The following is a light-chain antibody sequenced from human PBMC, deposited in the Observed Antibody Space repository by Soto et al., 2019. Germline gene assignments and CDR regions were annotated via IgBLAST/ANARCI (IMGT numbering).Light chain of an antibody. J-gene: IGKJ4*01. CDR2: AAS. CDR3: QETFSTPSFT. V-gene: IGKV1-39*01. Sequence: DIQMTQSPSSLSASVGYGVTITCRASQIISNYVNWYQQKPGKAPKLLIYAASRLQSGVPSRFSGTGSRTDFTLTISSLQPEDFATYYCQETFSTPSFTFGGGTKVEI. CDR1: QIISNY.